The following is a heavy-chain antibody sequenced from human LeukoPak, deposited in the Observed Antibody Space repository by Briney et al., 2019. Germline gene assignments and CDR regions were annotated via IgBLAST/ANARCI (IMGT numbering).Heavy chain of an antibody. Sequence: PGGSLRLSCAASGFTFSSYSMNWVRQAPGKGLEWVSYISSSSSTIYYADSVKGRFTISRDNAKNSLYLQMNSLRAEDTAVYYCARDTSYYYYGMDVRGQGTTVTVSS. D-gene: IGHD2-2*01. CDR1: GFTFSSYS. CDR3: ARDTSYYYYGMDV. CDR2: ISSSSSTI. V-gene: IGHV3-48*01. J-gene: IGHJ6*02.